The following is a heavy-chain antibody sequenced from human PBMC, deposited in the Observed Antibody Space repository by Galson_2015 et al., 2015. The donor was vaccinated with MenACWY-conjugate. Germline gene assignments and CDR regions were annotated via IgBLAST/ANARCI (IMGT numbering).Heavy chain of an antibody. D-gene: IGHD3-22*01. J-gene: IGHJ4*02. Sequence: SLRLSCAASGFTFSSYWMSWVRQAPGKGLEWVANIKQDGSEKYYVDSVKGRFTISRDNAKNSLYLQMNSLRAEDTAVYYCARVDSSGYYYISGYFDYWGQGTLVTVSS. CDR2: IKQDGSEK. V-gene: IGHV3-7*03. CDR3: ARVDSSGYYYISGYFDY. CDR1: GFTFSSYW.